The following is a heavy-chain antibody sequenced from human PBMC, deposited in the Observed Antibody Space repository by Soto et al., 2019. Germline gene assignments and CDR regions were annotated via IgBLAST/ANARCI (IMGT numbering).Heavy chain of an antibody. CDR1: RFTFSSYS. Sequence: SGGSLRLSCAASRFTFSSYSMNWVRQAPGGGLEWVSYISSSSTTKYYADSVKGRFTISRDNAKNSLYLQMNSLRAEDTAVYYCARDGCSGSNCLNWFDPWGQGTLVTV. CDR2: ISSSSTTK. D-gene: IGHD2-15*01. V-gene: IGHV3-48*01. CDR3: ARDGCSGSNCLNWFDP. J-gene: IGHJ5*02.